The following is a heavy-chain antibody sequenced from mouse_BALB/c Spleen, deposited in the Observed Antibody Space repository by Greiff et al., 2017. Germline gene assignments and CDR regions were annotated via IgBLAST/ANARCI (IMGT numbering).Heavy chain of an antibody. CDR1: GFSLTGYG. Sequence: VKLVESGPGLVAPSQSLSITCTVSGFSLTGYGVNWVRQPPGKGLEWLGMIWGDGSTDYNSALKSRLSISKDNSKSQVFLKMNSLQTDDTARYYCARERDYDDGDYYAMDYWGQGTSVTVSS. D-gene: IGHD2-4*01. V-gene: IGHV2-6-7*01. CDR3: ARERDYDDGDYYAMDY. J-gene: IGHJ4*01. CDR2: IWGDGST.